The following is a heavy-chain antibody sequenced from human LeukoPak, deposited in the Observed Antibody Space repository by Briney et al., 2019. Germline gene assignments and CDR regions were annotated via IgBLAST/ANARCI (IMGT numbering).Heavy chain of an antibody. V-gene: IGHV1-3*01. D-gene: IGHD6-19*01. CDR3: ARDSSGWYRYYYYYYGMDV. J-gene: IGHJ6*02. Sequence: ASVTVSCTASGYTFTSYAMHWVRQAPGQRLEWMGWINAGNGNTKYSQKFQGRVTITRDTSASTAYMELSSLRSEDTAVYYCARDSSGWYRYYYYYYGMDVWGQGTTVTVSS. CDR2: INAGNGNT. CDR1: GYTFTSYA.